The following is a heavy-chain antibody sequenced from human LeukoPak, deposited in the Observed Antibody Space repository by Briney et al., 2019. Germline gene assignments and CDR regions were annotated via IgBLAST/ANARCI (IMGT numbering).Heavy chain of an antibody. J-gene: IGHJ6*02. CDR3: ATDSRTGYGYLTYVRDYYYYGMDV. V-gene: IGHV3-30-3*01. Sequence: GGSLRLSCAASGFTFSSYAMHWVRQAPGKGLEWVAVISYDGSNKYYADSVKGRFTISRDNSKNTLYLQMNSLRAEDTAVYYCATDSRTGYGYLTYVRDYYYYGMDVWGQGTTVTVPS. CDR2: ISYDGSNK. CDR1: GFTFSSYA. D-gene: IGHD5-18*01.